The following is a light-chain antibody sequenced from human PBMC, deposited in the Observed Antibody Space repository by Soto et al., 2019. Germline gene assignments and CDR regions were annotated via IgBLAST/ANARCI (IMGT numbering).Light chain of an antibody. J-gene: IGLJ3*02. CDR2: GNS. Sequence: QAVVTQPPSVSGAPGQRVTISCTGSSSNIGAGYDVHWYQQLPGTAPKLLIYGNSNRPSGVPVRFSGSKSGTSASLAITGLRAEDEADYYCQSYDSSLSGWVFGGGTKLTVL. CDR3: QSYDSSLSGWV. CDR1: SSNIGAGYD. V-gene: IGLV1-40*01.